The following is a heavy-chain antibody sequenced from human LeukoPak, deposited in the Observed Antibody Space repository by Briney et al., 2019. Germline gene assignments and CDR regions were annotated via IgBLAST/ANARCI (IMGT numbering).Heavy chain of an antibody. CDR3: ARSGSGSLRYYFDY. CDR2: MYSSGRT. J-gene: IGHJ4*02. Sequence: SEALSLTGTGSGGSISSSSYYWGWIRQPPGKGLECIGSMYSSGRTYYNPSLKSRVTISVDTSKNSFSLKLSCVTAAHTAVYYCARSGSGSLRYYFDYWGQGTLVTVSS. D-gene: IGHD3-3*01. V-gene: IGHV4-39*07. CDR1: GGSISSSSYY.